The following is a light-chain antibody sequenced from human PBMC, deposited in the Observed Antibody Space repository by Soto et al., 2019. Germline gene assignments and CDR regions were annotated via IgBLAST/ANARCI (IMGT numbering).Light chain of an antibody. CDR3: QQRSDWPIT. V-gene: IGKV3-11*01. CDR1: QSVASY. CDR2: GAS. Sequence: EIVLTQSPATLSLSPGERATLSCRASQSVASYLAWYQQKPGQAPRLLIHGASNRATGIPARFSGSGSGTDFTLTISSLEPEDFAVYYCQQRSDWPITFGXGTRLEIK. J-gene: IGKJ5*01.